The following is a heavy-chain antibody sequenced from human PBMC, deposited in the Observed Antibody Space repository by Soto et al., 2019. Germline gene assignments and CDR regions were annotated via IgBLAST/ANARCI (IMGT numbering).Heavy chain of an antibody. CDR1: GFTFSSYG. D-gene: IGHD1-26*01. Sequence: PGGSLRLSCAASGFTFSSYGMHWVRQAPGKGLEWVAVIWYDGSNKYYADSVKGRFTISRDNSKNTLYLQMNSLRAEDTAVYYCARELSGSYPPYFDYWGQGTLVTVSS. J-gene: IGHJ4*02. CDR3: ARELSGSYPPYFDY. V-gene: IGHV3-33*01. CDR2: IWYDGSNK.